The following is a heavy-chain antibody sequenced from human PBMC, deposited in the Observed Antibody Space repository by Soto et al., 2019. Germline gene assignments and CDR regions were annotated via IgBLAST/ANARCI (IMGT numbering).Heavy chain of an antibody. CDR3: AITTVTTDY. V-gene: IGHV4-4*02. CDR1: GGSIISSNW. J-gene: IGHJ4*02. CDR2: IYYSGNT. Sequence: SETLSLTCTVSGGSIISSNWWSWVRQPPGKGLEWIGEIYYSGNTNANPSLKSRVTLSLDKSKNHFSLMLSSVTAADTAVYYCAITTVTTDYWGQGTLVTVSS. D-gene: IGHD4-17*01.